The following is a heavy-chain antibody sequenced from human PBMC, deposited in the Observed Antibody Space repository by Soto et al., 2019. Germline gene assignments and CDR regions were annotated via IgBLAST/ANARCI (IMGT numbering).Heavy chain of an antibody. CDR2: IYYTGNT. J-gene: IGHJ6*02. CDR1: GDSSVSSSSYY. V-gene: IGHV4-39*01. CDR3: ASEVSSTDGMDV. Sequence: SETLSLTCIVSGDSSVSSSSYYWGWIRQPPGKGLEWIGSIYYTGNTFYSPSFRSRLTISVDTSKSQFSLKLRSVTAADTATYYCASEVSSTDGMDVWGQGTTVTVSS. D-gene: IGHD2-15*01.